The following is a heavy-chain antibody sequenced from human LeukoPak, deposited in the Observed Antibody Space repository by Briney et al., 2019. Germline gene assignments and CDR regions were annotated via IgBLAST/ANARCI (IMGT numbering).Heavy chain of an antibody. D-gene: IGHD6-13*01. J-gene: IGHJ6*03. V-gene: IGHV3-21*01. CDR1: GFTFGDYS. CDR3: SRGRETSSWRYYYMDV. Sequence: GGSLRLSCAVSGFTFGDYSMNWVRQAPGKGLEWVSSITSSSTYIYYADSVKGRFTISRDNAESSLFLQMSSLRAEDTAVYYCSRGRETSSWRYYYMDVWGKGTTVTVSS. CDR2: ITSSSTYI.